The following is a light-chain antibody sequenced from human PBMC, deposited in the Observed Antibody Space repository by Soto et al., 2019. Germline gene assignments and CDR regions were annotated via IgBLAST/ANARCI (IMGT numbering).Light chain of an antibody. Sequence: QAVVTQEPSLTVSPGGTVTLTCGSSTGAVTNGHYPYWFQQKPGQAPRTLIYDTTNRHSWTPARFSGSLLGGKAALTLSGAQPEDDAEYYCLLSYNGPSVFGTGTKVTVL. V-gene: IGLV7-46*01. CDR3: LLSYNGPSV. CDR2: DTT. J-gene: IGLJ1*01. CDR1: TGAVTNGHY.